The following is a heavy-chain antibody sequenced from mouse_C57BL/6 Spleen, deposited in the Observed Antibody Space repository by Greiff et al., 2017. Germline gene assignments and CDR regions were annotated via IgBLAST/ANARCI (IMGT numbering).Heavy chain of an antibody. CDR3: AGLGGYFDY. CDR2: INPRSGYT. J-gene: IGHJ2*01. V-gene: IGHV1-4*01. Sequence: QVQLQQSGAELARPGASVKMSCKASGYTFTSYTMHWVKQRPGQGLEWIGNINPRSGYTKYNQKFKDKATLTADKSSSTAYMQLSSLTSDDSAVYYCAGLGGYFDYWGQGTTLTVSS. CDR1: GYTFTSYT. D-gene: IGHD4-1*01.